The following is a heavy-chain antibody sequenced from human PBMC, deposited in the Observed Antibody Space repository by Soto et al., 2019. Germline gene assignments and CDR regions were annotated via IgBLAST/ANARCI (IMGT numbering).Heavy chain of an antibody. Sequence: SQTLSLTCAISGDSVASNSAAWNWIRQSPSRGLEWLGRTYYRSKWYNDYAVSVKSRITINPDTSKNQFSLQLNSVTPEDTAVYYCARELFGVVIISYYYYMDVSGKGTTVTVSS. J-gene: IGHJ6*03. D-gene: IGHD3-3*01. CDR1: GDSVASNSAA. V-gene: IGHV6-1*01. CDR2: TYYRSKWYN. CDR3: ARELFGVVIISYYYYMDV.